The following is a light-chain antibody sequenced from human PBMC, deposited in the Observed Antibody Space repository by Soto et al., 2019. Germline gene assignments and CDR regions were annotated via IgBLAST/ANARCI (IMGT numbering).Light chain of an antibody. CDR1: QDISNH. V-gene: IGKV1-33*01. Sequence: DIQMTQSPSSLSASVGDRVTITCQASQDISNHLNWYQQKPGKAPKLLIYDSSNLETGVPSRFSGSGSGTDFTFTISSLQPEDIATYYCQQYDNLLSITFGQGTRLEIK. CDR2: DSS. J-gene: IGKJ5*01. CDR3: QQYDNLLSIT.